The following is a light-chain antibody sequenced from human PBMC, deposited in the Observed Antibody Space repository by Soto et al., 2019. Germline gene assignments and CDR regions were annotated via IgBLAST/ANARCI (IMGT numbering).Light chain of an antibody. Sequence: QAVVTQEPSFSVSPGRTVTLTCGVSSGSVGTRHDPSWHQQTPGQAPGTLIYNTKTRSSGVADRFSCTILGNKAALTITGGQADDESYYYSVLYMSRATSVFGGGTKLTVL. CDR3: VLYMSRATSV. V-gene: IGLV8-61*01. CDR1: SGSVGTRHD. CDR2: NTK. J-gene: IGLJ3*02.